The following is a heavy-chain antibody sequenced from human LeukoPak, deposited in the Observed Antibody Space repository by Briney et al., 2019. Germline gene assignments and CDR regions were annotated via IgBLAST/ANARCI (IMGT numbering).Heavy chain of an antibody. CDR1: GFTFDDYA. CDR3: AKDISPGIAVAGTPFQH. V-gene: IGHV3-9*01. CDR2: ISWNSGSI. J-gene: IGHJ1*01. Sequence: PGGSLRLSCAASGFTFDDYAMHWVRQAPGKGLEWVSGISWNSGSIGYADSVKGRFTISRDNAKNSLYLQVNSLRAEDTALYYCAKDISPGIAVAGTPFQHWGQGTLVTVSS. D-gene: IGHD6-19*01.